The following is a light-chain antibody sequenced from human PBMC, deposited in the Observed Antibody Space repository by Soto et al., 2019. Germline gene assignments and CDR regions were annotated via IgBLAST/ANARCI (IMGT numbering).Light chain of an antibody. CDR3: QQYNSYPYT. CDR1: QTISSW. Sequence: DIQMTQFPSTLSASIGDRVTITCRASQTISSWLAWYQQKPGKAPKLLIYKASSLETGVPSRLSGSGSETEFTLTISSLQPDDFATYYCQQYNSYPYTFGQGTRLEIK. J-gene: IGKJ2*01. V-gene: IGKV1-5*03. CDR2: KAS.